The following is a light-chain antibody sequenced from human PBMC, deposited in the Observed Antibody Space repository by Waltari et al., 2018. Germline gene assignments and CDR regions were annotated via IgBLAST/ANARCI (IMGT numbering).Light chain of an antibody. J-gene: IGLJ2*01. V-gene: IGLV3-19*01. CDR3: HSRDASGVAGS. CDR2: DKN. Sequence: SSELTQDPAVSVAMGQTVRITCQGDSLRSYYASWYQQRPGQAPKLVIYDKNNRPSVVPDRFSGSSSHNTGSLTITGAQAEDEASYYCHSRDASGVAGSFGGGTKLTVL. CDR1: SLRSYY.